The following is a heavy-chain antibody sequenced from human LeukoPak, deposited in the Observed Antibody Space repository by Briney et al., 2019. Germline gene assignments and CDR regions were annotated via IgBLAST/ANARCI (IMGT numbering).Heavy chain of an antibody. CDR3: ARSWYGMGV. CDR2: INPSNGDT. V-gene: IGHV1-2*02. D-gene: IGHD6-13*01. CDR1: GYTFTGSR. J-gene: IGHJ6*02. Sequence: ASVKVSCKASGYTFTGSRMQWARQAPGQGLEWMGWINPSNGDTNSEQKFQGRVTMTRDTSISTVYMELSRLTSDDTAVYYCARSWYGMGVWGQGTTVIVSS.